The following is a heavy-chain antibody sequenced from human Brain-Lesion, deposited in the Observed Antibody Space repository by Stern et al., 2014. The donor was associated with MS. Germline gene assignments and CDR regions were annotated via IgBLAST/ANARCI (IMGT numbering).Heavy chain of an antibody. Sequence: VQLVQSGGDLVQPGRSLRLSCAAFGFTFDDYAMHWVRQAPGKGLEWVAGIGWNSGTNGYAASVKGRFTTSRDNAYSSLYLQMNSLRPEDTALYYCARDITGSSAYFAYWGQGTLVTVSS. CDR1: GFTFDDYA. J-gene: IGHJ4*01. CDR3: ARDITGSSAYFAY. CDR2: IGWNSGTN. D-gene: IGHD1-14*01. V-gene: IGHV3-9*01.